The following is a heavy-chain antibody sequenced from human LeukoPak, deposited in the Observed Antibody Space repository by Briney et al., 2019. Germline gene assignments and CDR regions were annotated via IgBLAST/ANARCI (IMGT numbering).Heavy chain of an antibody. D-gene: IGHD2-2*01. CDR1: GGSISSGGYY. V-gene: IGHV4-31*03. Sequence: SETLSLTCTVSGGSISSGGYYWSWIRQHPGKGLEWIGYIYYSGSTYYNPSLKSRVTISVDTSKNQFSLKLSSVTAADTAVYYCAGYREVVPAALDPWGQGTLVTVSS. CDR2: IYYSGST. CDR3: AGYREVVPAALDP. J-gene: IGHJ5*02.